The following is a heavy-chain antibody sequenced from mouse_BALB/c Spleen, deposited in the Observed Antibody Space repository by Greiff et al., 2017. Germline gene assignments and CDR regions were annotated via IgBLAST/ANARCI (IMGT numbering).Heavy chain of an antibody. J-gene: IGHJ3*01. CDR1: GYTFTDYN. CDR3: ARWGNYYDYDEASFAY. D-gene: IGHD2-4*01. V-gene: IGHV1-18*01. CDR2: INPNNGGT. Sequence: EVQLQQSGPELVKPGASVKIPCKASGYTFTDYNMDWVKQSHGKSLEWIGDINPNNGGTIYNQKFKGKATLTVDKSSSTAYMELRSLTSEDTAVYYCARWGNYYDYDEASFAYWGQGTLVTVSA.